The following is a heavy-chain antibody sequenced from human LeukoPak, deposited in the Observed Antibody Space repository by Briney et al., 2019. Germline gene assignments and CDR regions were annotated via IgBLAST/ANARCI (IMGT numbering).Heavy chain of an antibody. CDR3: AARIMITFGGVIATGAFDI. D-gene: IGHD3-16*02. J-gene: IGHJ3*02. V-gene: IGHV4-34*01. CDR2: INHSGST. CDR1: GGSFSGYY. Sequence: PSETLSLTCAVYGGSFSGYYWSWIRQPPGKGLEWIGEINHSGSTNYNPSLKSRVTISVDTSKNQFSLKLSSVTAADTAVYYCAARIMITFGGVIATGAFDIWGQGTMVTVSS.